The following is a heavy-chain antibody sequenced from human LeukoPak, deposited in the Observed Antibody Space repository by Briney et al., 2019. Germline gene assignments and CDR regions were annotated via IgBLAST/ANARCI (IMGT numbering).Heavy chain of an antibody. V-gene: IGHV3-33*01. CDR2: IWYDGSNK. J-gene: IGHJ6*02. D-gene: IGHD4-11*01. CDR1: GFTFSSYG. Sequence: PGGSLRLSCAASGFTFSSYGMHWVRQAPGKGLEWVAVIWYDGSNKYYADSVKGRFTISRDNSKNTLYLQMNSLRAEDTAVYYCARFFYSNPDYYYYGMDVWGQGTTVTVSS. CDR3: ARFFYSNPDYYYYGMDV.